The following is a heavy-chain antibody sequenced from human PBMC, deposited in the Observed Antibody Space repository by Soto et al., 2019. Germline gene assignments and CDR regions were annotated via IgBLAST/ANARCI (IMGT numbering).Heavy chain of an antibody. V-gene: IGHV1-69*01. D-gene: IGHD3-10*01. CDR2: IIPIFGTA. Sequence: QVQLVQSGAEVKKPGSSVKVSCKASGGTFSSYAISWVRQAPGQGLEWMGGIIPIFGTANYAQKFQGRVTITADESTSTAYMELSSLRSGDTAVYYCASSITMVRGVIINYYGMDVWGQGTTVTVSS. J-gene: IGHJ6*02. CDR3: ASSITMVRGVIINYYGMDV. CDR1: GGTFSSYA.